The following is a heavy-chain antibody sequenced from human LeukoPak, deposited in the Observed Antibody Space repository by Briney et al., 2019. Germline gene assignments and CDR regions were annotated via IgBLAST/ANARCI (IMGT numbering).Heavy chain of an antibody. CDR2: IYYSGST. CDR3: TRGSYDVLTGYSTLGEY. V-gene: IGHV4-39*01. J-gene: IGHJ4*02. D-gene: IGHD3-9*01. Sequence: SDTLSLTCTVSGGSLSSSSFYWGWVRQTPGKGLEWIGKIYYSGSTYYNPSLKSRLTISLDTSQRQFSLRLSSVTAADTALYYCTRGSYDVLTGYSTLGEYWGQGTLVTVSS. CDR1: GGSLSSSSFY.